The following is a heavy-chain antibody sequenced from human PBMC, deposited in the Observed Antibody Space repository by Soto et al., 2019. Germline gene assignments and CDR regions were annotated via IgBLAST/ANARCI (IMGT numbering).Heavy chain of an antibody. CDR2: ISGSGGST. CDR1: GFTFSSYA. CDR3: AKAQLVVVAATSDY. V-gene: IGHV3-23*01. D-gene: IGHD2-15*01. J-gene: IGHJ4*02. Sequence: PGGSLRLSCAASGFTFSSYAMSWVRQAPGKGLEWVSAISGSGGSTYYADSVKGRFTISRDNSKNTLYLQMNSLRAEDTAVYYCAKAQLVVVAATSDYWGQGTLVTVSS.